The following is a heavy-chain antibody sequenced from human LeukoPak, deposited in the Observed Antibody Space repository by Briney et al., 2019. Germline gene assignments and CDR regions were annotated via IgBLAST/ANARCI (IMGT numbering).Heavy chain of an antibody. CDR2: MNPNSGNT. V-gene: IGHV1-8*03. J-gene: IGHJ3*02. D-gene: IGHD3-9*01. CDR1: GYTFTSYD. CDR3: ARNHYDILTGYYPPYDAFDI. Sequence: GASVNVSCKASGYTFTSYDINWVRQATGQGLEWMGWMNPNSGNTGYAQKFQGRVTITRNTSISTAYMELSSLRSEDTAVYYCARNHYDILTGYYPPYDAFDIWGQGTMVTVSS.